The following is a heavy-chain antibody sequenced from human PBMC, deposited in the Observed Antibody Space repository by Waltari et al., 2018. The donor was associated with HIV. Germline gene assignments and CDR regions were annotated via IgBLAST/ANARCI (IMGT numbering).Heavy chain of an antibody. CDR2: IYSNTGDT. CDR3: ARQMTFYDAFDV. Sequence: QVQMVQSGAEVKKPGASVKVSCKTPGFSITGYYIHWVRQAPGQGLEWMGWIYSNTGDTNYGLQFEGRVTMTRDTSMRTAYMELRTLRSDDTALYYCARQMTFYDAFDVWGQGTVVTVSS. V-gene: IGHV1-2*02. CDR1: GFSITGYY. J-gene: IGHJ3*01.